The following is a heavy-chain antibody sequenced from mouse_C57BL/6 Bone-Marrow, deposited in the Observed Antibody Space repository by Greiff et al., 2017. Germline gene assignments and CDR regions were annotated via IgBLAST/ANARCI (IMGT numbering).Heavy chain of an antibody. CDR1: GYTFTSYW. CDR3: AREGIYSYY. J-gene: IGHJ2*01. D-gene: IGHD2-1*01. CDR2: IDPSDSYT. V-gene: IGHV1-69*01. Sequence: QVQLQQPGAELVMPGASVKLSCKASGYTFTSYWMHWVKQRPGQGLEWIGEIDPSDSYTNYNQKFKGKSTLTVDQSSSTASMQLSSLTAEDSAVYYCAREGIYSYYWGQGTTLTVSS.